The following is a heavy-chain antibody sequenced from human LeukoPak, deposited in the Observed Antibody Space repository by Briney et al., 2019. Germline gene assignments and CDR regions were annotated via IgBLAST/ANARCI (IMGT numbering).Heavy chain of an antibody. CDR2: IYYSGST. Sequence: SETLSLTCTVSGGSVSSGSYYWSWIRQPPGKGLEWTGYIYYSGSTNYNPSLKSRVTISVDTSKNQFSLKLSSVTAADTAVYYCARLIAVAGTDFDYWGQGTLVTVSS. CDR1: GGSVSSGSYY. V-gene: IGHV4-61*01. CDR3: ARLIAVAGTDFDY. J-gene: IGHJ4*02. D-gene: IGHD6-19*01.